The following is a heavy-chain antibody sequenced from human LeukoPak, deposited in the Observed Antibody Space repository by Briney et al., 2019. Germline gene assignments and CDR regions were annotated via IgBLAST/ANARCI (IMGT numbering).Heavy chain of an antibody. D-gene: IGHD2-15*01. V-gene: IGHV3-74*01. CDR3: VRGGPSTWS. Sequence: GGSLRLSCAASGFTFKLYWMHWVRQVPGKRPVWVSRINDDGSDTIYADSVRSRFTISRDDAKNTVYLQMNNLRAEDTAVYYCVRGGPSTWSWGQGTLVTVSS. J-gene: IGHJ5*02. CDR2: INDDGSDT. CDR1: GFTFKLYW.